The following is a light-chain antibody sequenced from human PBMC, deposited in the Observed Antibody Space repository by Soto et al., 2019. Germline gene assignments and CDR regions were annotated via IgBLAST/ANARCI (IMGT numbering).Light chain of an antibody. J-gene: IGLJ2*01. CDR3: RSYTIQRTLL. CDR2: YVT. Sequence: QSALTQPASVSGSPGHSITLSFTGTSSDVGGYNHVSWYQQYPGKAPQLMIFYVTNRPSDIYARFSGSKSGNSAALTISGPQAEEEDDYYCRSYTIQRTLLFSGGTKVTL. V-gene: IGLV2-14*03. CDR1: SSDVGGYNH.